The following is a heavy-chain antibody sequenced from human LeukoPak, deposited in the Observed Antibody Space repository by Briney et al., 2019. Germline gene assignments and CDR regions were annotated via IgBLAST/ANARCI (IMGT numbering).Heavy chain of an antibody. V-gene: IGHV4-34*01. D-gene: IGHD4-17*01. CDR3: ARGLMTTVTTTPFYYYYYMDV. CDR2: INHSGST. J-gene: IGHJ6*03. CDR1: GGSFSGHY. Sequence: SETLSLTCAVSGGSFSGHYWNWIRQPPGKGLEWIGEINHSGSTNYNPSLKSRVTISVDTSKNQFSLKLSSVTAADTAVYYCARGLMTTVTTTPFYYYYYMDVWGKGTTVTASS.